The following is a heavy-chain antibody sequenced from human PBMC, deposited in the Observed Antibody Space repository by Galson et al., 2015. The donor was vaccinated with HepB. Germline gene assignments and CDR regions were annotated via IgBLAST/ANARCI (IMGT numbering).Heavy chain of an antibody. D-gene: IGHD2-15*01. CDR3: ASGRGYCSGGSCPLSGNSLDY. Sequence: SLRLSCAASGFTFRSYAMHWVRQAPGKGLEWVAVISYDGSNKYYADSVKGRFTISRDNSKNTLYLQMNSLRAEDTAVYYCASGRGYCSGGSCPLSGNSLDYWGQGNLVTVSS. J-gene: IGHJ4*02. CDR2: ISYDGSNK. V-gene: IGHV3-30-3*01. CDR1: GFTFRSYA.